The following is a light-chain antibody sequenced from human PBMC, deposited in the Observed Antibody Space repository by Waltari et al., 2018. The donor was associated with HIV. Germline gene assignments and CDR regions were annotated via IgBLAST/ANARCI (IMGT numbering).Light chain of an antibody. CDR2: GAS. V-gene: IGKV3-15*01. CDR1: QSVYNN. CDR3: QQYDRWPQT. Sequence: EIVMTQSPVSLSVSPGEGATLSCRASQSVYNNVAWYQQQSGQAPRLLIFGASTRASGVPLRFSGSGSGTEFTLTISSLRSEDFVVYYCQQYDRWPQTFGQGTKLEIK. J-gene: IGKJ2*01.